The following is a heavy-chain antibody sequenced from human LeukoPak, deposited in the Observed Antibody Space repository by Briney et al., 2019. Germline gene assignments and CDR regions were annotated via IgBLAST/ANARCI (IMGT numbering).Heavy chain of an antibody. V-gene: IGHV1-2*02. J-gene: IGHJ3*02. CDR1: GYTFTDNH. Sequence: ASVKASCKASGYTFTDNHMYWIRQAPGQGPECMGWINPNSGGTNYAQKFQGRTTMTRDTSISTAYMELSRLTSDDTAIYFCARELGRNAFDIWGQGTMVTVSP. D-gene: IGHD7-27*01. CDR3: ARELGRNAFDI. CDR2: INPNSGGT.